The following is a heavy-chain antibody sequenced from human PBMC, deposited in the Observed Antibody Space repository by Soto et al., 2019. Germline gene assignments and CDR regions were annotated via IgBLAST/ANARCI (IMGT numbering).Heavy chain of an antibody. CDR1: GGSISSSSYY. CDR3: AGLVRSSGYYLWTLDY. Sequence: SETLSLTCTVSGGSISSSSYYWGWIRQPPGKGLEWIGSIYYSGSTYYNPSLKSRVTISVDTSKNQFSLKLSSVTAADTAVYYCAGLVRSSGYYLWTLDYWGQGTLVTVSS. D-gene: IGHD3-22*01. CDR2: IYYSGST. V-gene: IGHV4-39*01. J-gene: IGHJ4*02.